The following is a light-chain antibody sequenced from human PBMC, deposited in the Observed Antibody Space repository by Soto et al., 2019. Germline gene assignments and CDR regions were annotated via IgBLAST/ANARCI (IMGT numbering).Light chain of an antibody. J-gene: IGKJ1*01. Sequence: QMTQSPSSLSASVGEKIIITCRASRDVGSDVSWYQQKPGQAPKLLIYAASNLYTGVPSRFSGSRSGTEFTLTISSLHPEDFASYYCLQDYGDSWKFGQGTKV. CDR3: LQDYGDSWK. CDR1: RDVGSD. V-gene: IGKV1-6*01. CDR2: AAS.